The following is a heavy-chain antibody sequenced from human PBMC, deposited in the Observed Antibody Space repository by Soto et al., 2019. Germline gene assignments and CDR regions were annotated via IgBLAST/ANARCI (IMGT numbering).Heavy chain of an antibody. CDR3: ARDGVLCYDSGDYYYYGMDV. CDR2: ISAYNGNT. CDR1: GYTFTSYG. V-gene: IGHV1-18*01. J-gene: IGHJ6*02. D-gene: IGHD5-12*01. Sequence: GASVKVSCKASGYTFTSYGISWVRQAPGQGLEWMGWISAYNGNTNYAQKLQGRVTMTTDTSTSTAYMELRSLRSDDTAVYYCARDGVLCYDSGDYYYYGMDVWGQGTTVTVSS.